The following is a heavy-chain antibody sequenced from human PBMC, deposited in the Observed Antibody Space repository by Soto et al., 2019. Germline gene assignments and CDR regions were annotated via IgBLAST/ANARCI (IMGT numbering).Heavy chain of an antibody. CDR2: IYYSGST. J-gene: IGHJ4*02. CDR1: GGSISSGGYY. CDR3: ARIYGSEWLRLWDYFDY. D-gene: IGHD5-12*01. V-gene: IGHV4-31*03. Sequence: PSETLSLTCTVSGGSISSGGYYWSWIRQHPGKGLEWIGYIYYSGSTYYNPSLKSRVTISVDTSKNQFSLKLSSVTAADTAVYYCARIYGSEWLRLWDYFDYWGKGTLVTVSS.